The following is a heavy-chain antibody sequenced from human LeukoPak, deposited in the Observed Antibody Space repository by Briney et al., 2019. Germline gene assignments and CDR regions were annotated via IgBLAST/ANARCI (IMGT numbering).Heavy chain of an antibody. CDR2: INPNSGGT. Sequence: GASVKVSCKASGYTFTGYYMHWVRQAPGQGLEWMGWINPNSGGTNYAQKFQGRVTMTRDTSISTAYMELSRLRSDDTAVYYCARGPRGYSYAPGNWFDPWGLGTLVTVSS. D-gene: IGHD5-18*01. V-gene: IGHV1-2*02. CDR1: GYTFTGYY. J-gene: IGHJ5*02. CDR3: ARGPRGYSYAPGNWFDP.